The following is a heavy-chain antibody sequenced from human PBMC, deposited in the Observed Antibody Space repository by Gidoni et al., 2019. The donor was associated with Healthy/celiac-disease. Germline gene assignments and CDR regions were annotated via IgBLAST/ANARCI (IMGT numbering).Heavy chain of an antibody. CDR3: ARVGGFGDYYFDY. Sequence: EVQLVETGGGLIQPGGSLRLSCAASGFTVSSNSLSWVRQAPGKGLEWVSVSYSCGSTYYADSVKGRFTISRDNSKNTLYLQMNSLRAEDTAVYYCARVGGFGDYYFDYWGQGTLVTVSS. D-gene: IGHD3-10*01. CDR2: SYSCGST. CDR1: GFTVSSNS. J-gene: IGHJ4*02. V-gene: IGHV3-53*02.